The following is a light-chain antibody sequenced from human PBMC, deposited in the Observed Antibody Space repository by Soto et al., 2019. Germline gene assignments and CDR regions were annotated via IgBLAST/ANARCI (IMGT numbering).Light chain of an antibody. Sequence: QPVLAQPAPVSGSPGQSSTISCTGTSSDVGAYNSVSWYQQHPHKAPQVIIYKGTQRPSGVSNRFSGSTSGNAASLTISGLQADDEADYFCCSSAPESTYVFGSGTKVTVL. V-gene: IGLV2-23*01. CDR2: KGT. CDR1: SSDVGAYNS. J-gene: IGLJ1*01. CDR3: CSSAPESTYV.